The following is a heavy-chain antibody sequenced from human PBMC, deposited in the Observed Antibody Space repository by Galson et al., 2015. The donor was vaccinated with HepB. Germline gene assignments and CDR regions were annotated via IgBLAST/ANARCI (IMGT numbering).Heavy chain of an antibody. CDR3: AKALMWFGYYPDY. CDR1: GFTFSSYA. Sequence: SLRLSCAASGFTFSSYAMSWVRQAPGKGLEWVSAISGSGGSTYYADSVKGRFTISRDNSKNTLYLQMNSLRAEDTAVYYCAKALMWFGYYPDYWGQGTLVTVSS. V-gene: IGHV3-23*01. J-gene: IGHJ4*02. D-gene: IGHD3-10*01. CDR2: ISGSGGST.